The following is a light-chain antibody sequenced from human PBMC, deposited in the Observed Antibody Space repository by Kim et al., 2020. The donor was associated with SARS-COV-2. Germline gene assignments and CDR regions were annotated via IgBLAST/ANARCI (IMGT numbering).Light chain of an antibody. V-gene: IGLV2-14*03. J-gene: IGLJ2*01. CDR3: SSYTSSSVV. CDR2: DVS. CDR1: SSDVGSYNY. Sequence: PGQSITCSCTGTSSDVGSYNYVSWYQPHTGNAPKLMIYDVSTRPSGVSNRFSGSKSCNTASLTISGLQAEDEADYYCSSYTSSSVVFGGGTQLTVL.